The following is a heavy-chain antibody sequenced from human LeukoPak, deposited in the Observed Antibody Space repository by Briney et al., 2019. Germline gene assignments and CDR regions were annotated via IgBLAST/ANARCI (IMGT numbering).Heavy chain of an antibody. CDR2: ISSSSSYI. V-gene: IGHV3-21*01. CDR1: GFTFSSYS. Sequence: GGSLRLSCAASGFTFSSYSMNWVRQAPGKGLEWVSSISSSSSYIYYADSVKGRFTISRDNAKNSLYLQMNSLRAEDTAVYYCARRNAAMASFDYWGQGTLVTVSS. J-gene: IGHJ4*02. CDR3: ARRNAAMASFDY. D-gene: IGHD5-18*01.